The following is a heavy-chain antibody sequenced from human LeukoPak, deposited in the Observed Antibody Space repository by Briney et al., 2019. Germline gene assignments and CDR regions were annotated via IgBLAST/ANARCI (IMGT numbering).Heavy chain of an antibody. J-gene: IGHJ5*02. Sequence: PGGSLRLSCAASGFTFSSYSMNWVRQAPGKGLEWVSSISSSYIYYADSVKGRFTISRDNAKNSLYLQMNSLRAEDTAVYYCARDRGLRYFDWLPNWFDPWGQGTLVTVSS. CDR2: ISSSYI. V-gene: IGHV3-21*01. CDR3: ARDRGLRYFDWLPNWFDP. CDR1: GFTFSSYS. D-gene: IGHD3-9*01.